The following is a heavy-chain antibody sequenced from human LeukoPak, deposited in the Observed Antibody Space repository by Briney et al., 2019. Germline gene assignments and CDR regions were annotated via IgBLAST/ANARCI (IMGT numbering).Heavy chain of an antibody. CDR2: IKQDGSET. Sequence: AGGSLRLSCAASGFTFGNYWMNWVRQAPGKGLECLANIKQDGSETYYADSVKGRFTISRDNAKNSLYLQMNSLRAEDTAVYYCARETPRRGETRDGYRWGQGTLVTVSS. D-gene: IGHD5-24*01. J-gene: IGHJ1*01. V-gene: IGHV3-7*01. CDR1: GFTFGNYW. CDR3: ARETPRRGETRDGYR.